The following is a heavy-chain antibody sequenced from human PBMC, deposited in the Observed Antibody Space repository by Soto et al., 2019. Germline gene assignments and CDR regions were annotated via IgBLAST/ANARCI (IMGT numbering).Heavy chain of an antibody. CDR1: GDSITYYY. J-gene: IGHJ6*03. V-gene: IGHV4-59*01. CDR2: VYYDGST. D-gene: IGHD2-2*01. CDR3: AKKLGYCSSTSCSEDYYYYMDV. Sequence: SETLSLTCTVSGDSITYYYWSWIRQPPGKGLEWIGYVYYDGSTNYNPSLESRVTMSIDTSKNQFSLKLSSVIAADTAVYYCAKKLGYCSSTSCSEDYYYYMDVWGKGTTVTVSS.